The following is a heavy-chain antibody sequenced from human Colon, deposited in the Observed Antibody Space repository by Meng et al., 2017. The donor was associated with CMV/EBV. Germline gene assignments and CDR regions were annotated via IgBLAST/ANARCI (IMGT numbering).Heavy chain of an antibody. J-gene: IGHJ4*02. V-gene: IGHV1-2*02. CDR3: ARDWYPGDRRGSFDY. CDR1: EYTFTGYY. Sequence: QVQLGQSGAEGKKPGASVKVSCKASEYTFTGYYMHWVRQAPGQGLEWMGWINPNSGGTNYAQKFQGRVTMTRDTSITTAYMELSRLRSDDTAVYYCARDWYPGDRRGSFDYWGQGTLVTVSS. D-gene: IGHD3-22*01. CDR2: INPNSGGT.